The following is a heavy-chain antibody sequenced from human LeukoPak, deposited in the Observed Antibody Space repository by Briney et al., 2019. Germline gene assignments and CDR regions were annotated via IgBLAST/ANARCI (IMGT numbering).Heavy chain of an antibody. CDR1: GGTFSSYT. CDR2: IIPILGIT. V-gene: IGHV1-69*02. J-gene: IGHJ4*02. Sequence: GASVKVSCKASGGTFSSYTISWVRQAPGQGLEWMGRIIPILGITNYAQKFQGRVTITADKSTSTAYMELSSLRSEDTAVYYCAAMVRITGTTDPDYWGQGTLVTVSS. CDR3: AAMVRITGTTDPDY. D-gene: IGHD1-7*01.